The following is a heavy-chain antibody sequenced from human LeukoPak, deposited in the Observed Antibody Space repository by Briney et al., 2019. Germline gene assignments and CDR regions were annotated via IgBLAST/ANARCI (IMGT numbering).Heavy chain of an antibody. CDR1: GGSISSYY. Sequence: SETLSLTCTVSGGSISSYYWSWIRQPPGKGLEWIGYIYYSGSTNYNPSLKSRVTILVETSKNQFSLKLNSVTAADTAVYYCARDRRDSSGWYYGYYYYYMDVWGKGTTVTVSS. V-gene: IGHV4-59*01. J-gene: IGHJ6*03. CDR3: ARDRRDSSGWYYGYYYYYMDV. D-gene: IGHD6-19*01. CDR2: IYYSGST.